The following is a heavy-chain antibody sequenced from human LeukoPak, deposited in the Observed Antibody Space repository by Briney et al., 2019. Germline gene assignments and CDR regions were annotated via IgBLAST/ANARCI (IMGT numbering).Heavy chain of an antibody. Sequence: ASVKVSCKASGGTFSSYAISWVRQAPGQGLEWMGGIIPIFGTANYAQKFQGRVTITADESTSTAYMELSSLRSEDTAVYYCTRVGAEDAFDIWGQGTMVTVSS. CDR2: IIPIFGTA. CDR3: TRVGAEDAFDI. V-gene: IGHV1-69*13. CDR1: GGTFSSYA. J-gene: IGHJ3*02. D-gene: IGHD1-26*01.